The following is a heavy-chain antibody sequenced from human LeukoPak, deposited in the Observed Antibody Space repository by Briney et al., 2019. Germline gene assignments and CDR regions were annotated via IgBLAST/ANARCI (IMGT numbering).Heavy chain of an antibody. V-gene: IGHV3-7*01. CDR2: IKQDGSAK. J-gene: IGHJ4*02. CDR3: ARDAIAAVSDY. CDR1: GFTFSSYW. Sequence: GGSLRLSCAASGFTFSSYWMSWVRQAPGKGLEWVANIKQDGSAKYYVDSVKGRFTISRDNAKNSLYLQMNSLRAEDTAVYYCARDAIAAVSDYWGQGTLVTVSS. D-gene: IGHD6-13*01.